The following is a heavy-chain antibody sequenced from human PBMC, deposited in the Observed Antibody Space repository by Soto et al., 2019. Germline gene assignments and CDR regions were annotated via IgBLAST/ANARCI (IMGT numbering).Heavy chain of an antibody. CDR2: ISGSGDAT. J-gene: IGHJ4*02. Sequence: PGWSLRLSCAASGFTFSDFGMSWVRQAPGKGLEWVSVISGSGDATYYAASVKGRFTLSRDNSKNTLYLQMNSLTVADTAVYYFANNVTIYAVSPAEYWGQGTQATVPS. CDR1: GFTFSDFG. D-gene: IGHD2-2*01. V-gene: IGHV3-23*01. CDR3: ANNVTIYAVSPAEY.